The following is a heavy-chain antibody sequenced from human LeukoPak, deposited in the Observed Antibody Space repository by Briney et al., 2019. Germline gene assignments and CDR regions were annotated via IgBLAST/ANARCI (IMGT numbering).Heavy chain of an antibody. CDR2: IYYSGST. Sequence: SETLSLTCTVSGGSISSNNYYWGWIRQPPGKGLEWIGSIYYSGSTYNNPSLKSRVTVSVDTTKNQFSLKLTSVTAADTAVYYCASSPSGYWWNFDCWGQGTLVTVSS. V-gene: IGHV4-39*01. CDR3: ASSPSGYWWNFDC. CDR1: GGSISSNNYY. J-gene: IGHJ4*02. D-gene: IGHD3-22*01.